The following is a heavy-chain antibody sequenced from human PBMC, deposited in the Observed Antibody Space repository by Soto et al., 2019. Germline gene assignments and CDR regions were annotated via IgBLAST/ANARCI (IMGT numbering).Heavy chain of an antibody. Sequence: QVQLVESGGGVVQPGRSLRLSCAASGFTFSSYGMHWVRQAPGKGLEWVAVIWYDGSNKYYADSVKGRFTISRDNSKNTLYLQMNSLRAEDTAVYYCARDQGYCSGGSCYGVCDYWGQGTLFTVSS. D-gene: IGHD2-15*01. CDR1: GFTFSSYG. V-gene: IGHV3-33*01. CDR3: ARDQGYCSGGSCYGVCDY. J-gene: IGHJ4*02. CDR2: IWYDGSNK.